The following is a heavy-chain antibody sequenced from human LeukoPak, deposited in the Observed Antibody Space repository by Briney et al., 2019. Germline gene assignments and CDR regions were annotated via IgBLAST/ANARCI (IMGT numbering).Heavy chain of an antibody. V-gene: IGHV3-66*02. CDR3: ARDRLRCGGDCRGLFDY. J-gene: IGHJ4*02. CDR2: IYSGGST. CDR1: GFTVSSNY. Sequence: GGSLRLSCAASGFTVSSNYMSWVRQAPGKGLEWVSVIYSGGSTYYADSVKGRFTLSRDNSKNTLYLQMNSLRAEDTAVYYCARDRLRCGGDCRGLFDYWGQGTLVTVSS. D-gene: IGHD2-21*01.